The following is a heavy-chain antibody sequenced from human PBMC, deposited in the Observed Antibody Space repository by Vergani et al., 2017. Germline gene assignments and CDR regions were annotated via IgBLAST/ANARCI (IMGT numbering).Heavy chain of an antibody. CDR1: GGSISSGDYY. Sequence: QVQLQESGPGLVKPSQTLSLTCTVSGGSISSGDYYWSWIRQPPGKGLEWIGYIYYSGSTYYNPSLKSRVTISVDTSKNQFSLKLSSVTAADTAVYYCARAGCVGSTICRWSLKYFDLWGRGTLVTVSS. J-gene: IGHJ2*01. CDR3: ARAGCVGSTICRWSLKYFDL. V-gene: IGHV4-30-4*08. D-gene: IGHD2-2*01. CDR2: IYYSGST.